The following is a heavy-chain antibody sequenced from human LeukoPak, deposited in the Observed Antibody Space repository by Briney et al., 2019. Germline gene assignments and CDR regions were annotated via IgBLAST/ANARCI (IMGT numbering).Heavy chain of an antibody. CDR3: AKDLALAAAGWGFDY. CDR2: IRYNGSNK. D-gene: IGHD6-13*01. Sequence: PGGSLRLSCAASGFTFSSYGMHWVRQAPGKGLEWVAFIRYNGSNKYYADSVKGRFTISRDNSKNTLYLQMNSLRAEDTAVYYCAKDLALAAAGWGFDYWGQGTLVTVSS. J-gene: IGHJ4*02. V-gene: IGHV3-30*02. CDR1: GFTFSSYG.